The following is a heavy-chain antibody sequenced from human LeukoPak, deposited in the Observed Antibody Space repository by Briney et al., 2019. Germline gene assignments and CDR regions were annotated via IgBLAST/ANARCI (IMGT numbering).Heavy chain of an antibody. D-gene: IGHD2-2*01. CDR2: ISGSGGST. CDR3: ARGDGYQLLLTLDY. CDR1: GFTFSSYA. J-gene: IGHJ4*02. V-gene: IGHV3-23*01. Sequence: PGGSLRLSCAASGFTFSSYAMSWVRQASGRWLEGGSLISGSGGSTYYADSVKGRFTISRDNSKNTLYLQMNSLRAEDTAVYYCARGDGYQLLLTLDYWGQGTLVTVSS.